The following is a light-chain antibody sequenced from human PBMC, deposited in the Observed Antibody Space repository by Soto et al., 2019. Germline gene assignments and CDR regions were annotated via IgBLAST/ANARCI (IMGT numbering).Light chain of an antibody. CDR3: QSYDSSLSGYV. V-gene: IGLV1-40*01. CDR1: RSNIGAGYE. J-gene: IGLJ1*01. Sequence: QSVLTQPPSVSEAPGQRITITCTASRSNIGAGYEAHWYQQVPGTAPKLLIYENNNRPSGVPDRFSGSKSGTSASLAITGLQAEDEAEYYCQSYDSSLSGYVFGTWTQLTVL. CDR2: ENN.